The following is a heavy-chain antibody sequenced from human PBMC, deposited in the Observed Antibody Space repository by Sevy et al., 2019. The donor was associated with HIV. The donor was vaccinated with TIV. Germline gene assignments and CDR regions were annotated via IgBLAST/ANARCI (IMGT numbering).Heavy chain of an antibody. CDR2: IYHGASI. J-gene: IGHJ4*02. Sequence: SETLSLTCTVSGDSITNGDYYWNWIRQPPGKGLEWIGYIYHGASIFYTPSLKGRALISQDTSKNQFSLKLNSVTTADTAVYFCAREREYTYLLIDNWGQGTLVTVSS. D-gene: IGHD5-12*01. V-gene: IGHV4-30-4*01. CDR1: GDSITNGDYY. CDR3: AREREYTYLLIDN.